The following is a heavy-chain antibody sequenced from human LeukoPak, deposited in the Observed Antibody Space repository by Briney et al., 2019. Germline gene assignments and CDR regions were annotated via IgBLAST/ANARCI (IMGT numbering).Heavy chain of an antibody. D-gene: IGHD3-22*01. CDR3: ARGDYYDSSGYYYAAFDI. CDR2: IYYSGST. CDR1: GGSISSYY. J-gene: IGHJ3*02. V-gene: IGHV4-59*12. Sequence: PSETLSLTCTVSGGSISSYYWSWIRQPPGKGLEWIGYIYYSGSTNYNPSLKSRVTISVDTSKNQFSLKLSSVTAADTAVYYCARGDYYDSSGYYYAAFDIWGQGTMVTVSS.